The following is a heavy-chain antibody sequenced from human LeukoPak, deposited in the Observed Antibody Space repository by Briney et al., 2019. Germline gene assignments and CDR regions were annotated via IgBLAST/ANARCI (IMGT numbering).Heavy chain of an antibody. J-gene: IGHJ5*02. V-gene: IGHV1-2*02. CDR1: GYTFSGYH. Sequence: GASVKVSCKTSGYTFSGYHIHWMRQAPGQGLEWIGWIDPYSGGTHFAEKFPGRVTLTRDTSITTLYMELANLKSYDTSIYFCARDVVAVDSNWFDPWGQGTLVTVSS. CDR2: IDPYSGGT. D-gene: IGHD6-19*01. CDR3: ARDVVAVDSNWFDP.